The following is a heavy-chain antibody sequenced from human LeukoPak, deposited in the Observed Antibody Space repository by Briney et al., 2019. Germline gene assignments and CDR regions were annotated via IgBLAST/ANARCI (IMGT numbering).Heavy chain of an antibody. CDR3: AKRHSSTWYFN. CDR1: GFTFSTYN. V-gene: IGHV3-23*01. J-gene: IGHJ4*02. D-gene: IGHD6-13*01. CDR2: ISGSDGST. Sequence: PGGSLGLSCAASGFTFSTYNMNWLRQAPGKGLEWVSAISGSDGSTNYADSVKGRFTISRDNSKNTLYLQMNRLRAEDTAVYYCAKRHSSTWYFNWGQGTLVTVSS.